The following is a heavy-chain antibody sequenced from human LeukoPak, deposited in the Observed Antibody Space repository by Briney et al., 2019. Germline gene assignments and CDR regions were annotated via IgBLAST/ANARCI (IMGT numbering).Heavy chain of an antibody. CDR1: GGSITRGAYY. CDR3: AREAPSSAGLIDP. J-gene: IGHJ5*02. Sequence: SETLSLTCTVSGGSITRGAYYWSWIRQHPGKGLEWIGYIYHGGKTYYNPSLRSRVTLSVDTSDNQFSLKLLSVTAADTAVYYCAREAPSSAGLIDPWGQGTLVTVSS. CDR2: IYHGGKT. D-gene: IGHD2-15*01. V-gene: IGHV4-31*03.